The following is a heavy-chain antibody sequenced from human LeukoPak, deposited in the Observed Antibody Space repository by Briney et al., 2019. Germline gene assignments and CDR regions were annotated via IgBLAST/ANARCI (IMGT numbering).Heavy chain of an antibody. Sequence: PGGSLRLSCAPSGFIVSNNYMTWVRQAPGKGLEWVSVIYSGGSTYYADSVKGRFTISRDNSKNTLYLQMNSLRAKDTAVYSCARGYCSSTNCFLDYWGQGTLVTVSS. D-gene: IGHD2-2*01. CDR1: GFIVSNNY. J-gene: IGHJ4*02. CDR2: IYSGGST. V-gene: IGHV3-53*05. CDR3: ARGYCSSTNCFLDY.